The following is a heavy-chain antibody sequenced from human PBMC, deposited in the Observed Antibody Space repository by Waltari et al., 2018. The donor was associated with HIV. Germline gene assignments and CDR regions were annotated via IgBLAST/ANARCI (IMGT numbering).Heavy chain of an antibody. CDR3: AREIAAAGSIWFDP. CDR1: GGSISSGGYY. J-gene: IGHJ5*02. CDR2: IYYSGST. V-gene: IGHV4-31*03. Sequence: QVQLQESGPGLVKPSQTLSLTCTVSGGSISSGGYYWSWIRQHPGKGLEWIGYIYYSGSTYYNPSLKSRVTISVDTSKNQFSLKLSSVTAADTAVYYCAREIAAAGSIWFDPWGQGTLVTVSS. D-gene: IGHD6-13*01.